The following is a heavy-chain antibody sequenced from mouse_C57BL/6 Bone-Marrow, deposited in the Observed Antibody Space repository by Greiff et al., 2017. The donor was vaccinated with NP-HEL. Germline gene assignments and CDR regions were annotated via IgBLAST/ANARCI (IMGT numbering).Heavy chain of an antibody. J-gene: IGHJ4*01. CDR2: IYPGDGDT. D-gene: IGHD3-2*02. Sequence: LQESGAELVKPGASVKISCKASGYAFSSYWMNWVKQRPGKGLEWIGQIYPGDGDTNYNGKFKGQATLTADKSSSTAYMQLSSLTSEDSAVYFCAKTAQASMDYWGQGTSVTVSS. CDR3: AKTAQASMDY. CDR1: GYAFSSYW. V-gene: IGHV1-80*01.